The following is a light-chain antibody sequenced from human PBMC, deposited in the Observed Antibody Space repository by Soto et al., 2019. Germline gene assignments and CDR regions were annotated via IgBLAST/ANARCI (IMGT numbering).Light chain of an antibody. J-gene: IGKJ1*01. V-gene: IGKV3-15*01. CDR1: QSVSSN. CDR2: DAS. CDR3: QQYNNWLPMA. Sequence: EIVMTQSPATLSVSPGERATLSCRASQSVSSNLAWYQQKPGQAPRLLIYDASTRATGIPARFSGSGSGTEFAHTVSSLQSEDFAVYYCQQYNNWLPMAFGQGTKVEIK.